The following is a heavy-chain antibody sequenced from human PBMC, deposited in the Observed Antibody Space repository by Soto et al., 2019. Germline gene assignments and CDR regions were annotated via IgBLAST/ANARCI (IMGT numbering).Heavy chain of an antibody. V-gene: IGHV1-18*01. CDR3: AAEDNWNDDVY. CDR2: ISAYNGNT. CDR1: GYTFTSYG. D-gene: IGHD1-20*01. Sequence: ASVKVSCKASGYTFTSYGISWVRQAPGQGLEWMGWISAYNGNTNYAQKFQERVTITRDMSTSTAYMELSSLRSEDTAVYYCAAEDNWNDDVYWGQGTLVTVSS. J-gene: IGHJ4*02.